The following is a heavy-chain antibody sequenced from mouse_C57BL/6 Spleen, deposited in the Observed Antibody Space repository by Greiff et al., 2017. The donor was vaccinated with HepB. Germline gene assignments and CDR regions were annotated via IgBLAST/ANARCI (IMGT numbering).Heavy chain of an antibody. D-gene: IGHD1-1*01. CDR1: GYTFTSYW. CDR2: IYPGNSDT. V-gene: IGHV1-5*01. J-gene: IGHJ1*03. CDR3: SSTVVPTWGYFDV. Sequence: VQLKQSGTVLARPGASVKMSCKTSGYTFTSYWMHWVKQRPGQGLEWIGAIYPGNSDTSYNQKFKGKAKLTAVTSASTAYMELSSLTNEDSAVYYCSSTVVPTWGYFDVWGTGTTVTVSS.